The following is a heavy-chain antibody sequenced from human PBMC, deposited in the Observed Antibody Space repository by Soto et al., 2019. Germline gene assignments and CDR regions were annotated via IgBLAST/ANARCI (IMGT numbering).Heavy chain of an antibody. J-gene: IGHJ4*02. Sequence: EVQLLESGGGLVQPGGSLRLSCAASGFTFSSYAMSWVRQAPGKGLEWVSTISGSGGSTYYADSMKGRFTISRDNSKNTLYLQMNSLRAEDTAVYYCAKDTGLGGTGSLCFDYWGQGTLVTVSS. CDR1: GFTFSSYA. CDR2: ISGSGGST. D-gene: IGHD1-1*01. CDR3: AKDTGLGGTGSLCFDY. V-gene: IGHV3-23*01.